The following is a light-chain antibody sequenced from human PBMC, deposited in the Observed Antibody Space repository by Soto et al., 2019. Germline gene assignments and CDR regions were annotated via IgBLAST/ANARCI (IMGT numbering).Light chain of an antibody. CDR1: QSINSW. Sequence: DIQMTQSPSTLSASVGDRVTITCRASQSINSWLAWYQQKPGKAPKLLIYDASSLESGVPSRFSGSGSGTEFTLTIPSLQPVDFATYYCQQYDVLLTFGQGTKVEIK. CDR2: DAS. CDR3: QQYDVLLT. J-gene: IGKJ1*01. V-gene: IGKV1-5*01.